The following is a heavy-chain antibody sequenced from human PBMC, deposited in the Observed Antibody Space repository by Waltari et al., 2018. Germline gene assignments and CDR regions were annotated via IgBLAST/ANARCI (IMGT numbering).Heavy chain of an antibody. CDR3: ARDAGLFYGMDV. J-gene: IGHJ6*02. CDR2: IDPNSGGT. D-gene: IGHD2-21*01. CDR1: GTTSPGYS. Sequence: QVQLVQSGAEEKKPGASVKVSCQASGTTSPGYSRHRVRQAPGQGLEWMGWIDPNSGGTKYVQKFQGWVTMTRDTSIRTAYMELSRLRSDDTAVYYCARDAGLFYGMDVWGQGTTVTVSS. V-gene: IGHV1-2*04.